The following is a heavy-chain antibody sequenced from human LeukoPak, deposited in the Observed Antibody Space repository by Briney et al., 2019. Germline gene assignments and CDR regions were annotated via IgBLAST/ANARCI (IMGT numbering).Heavy chain of an antibody. D-gene: IGHD3-10*01. J-gene: IGHJ4*02. Sequence: SETLSLTCTVSGGSISSYYWSWIRQPAGKGLEWIGYIYYSGSTNYNPSLKSRLTISVDTSKNQFSLKLSSVTAADTAVYYCARGPRISLVRGALELDYWGQGTLVTVSS. CDR3: ARGPRISLVRGALELDY. CDR2: IYYSGST. CDR1: GGSISSYY. V-gene: IGHV4-59*01.